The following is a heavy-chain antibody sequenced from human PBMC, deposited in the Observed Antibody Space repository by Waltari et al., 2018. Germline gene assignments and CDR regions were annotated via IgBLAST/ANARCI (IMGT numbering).Heavy chain of an antibody. CDR3: ARASYSGYDWGWFDP. J-gene: IGHJ5*02. Sequence: QVQLVQSGAEVKKPGSSVKVSCKASGGTFSSYAISGVRQAPGQGLEWMGRIIPSFGTANYAQKFQGRVTITADKSTSTAYMELSSLRSEDTAVYYCARASYSGYDWGWFDPWGQGTLVTVSS. D-gene: IGHD5-12*01. CDR2: IIPSFGTA. V-gene: IGHV1-69*08. CDR1: GGTFSSYA.